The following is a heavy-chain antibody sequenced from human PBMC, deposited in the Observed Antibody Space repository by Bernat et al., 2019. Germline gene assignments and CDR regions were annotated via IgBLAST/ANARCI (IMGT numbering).Heavy chain of an antibody. V-gene: IGHV4-59*01. Sequence: QVQLQESGPGLVKPSETLSLTCTVSGGSISSYYWSWIRQPPGKGLEWIGYIYYSGSTNYNPSLQSRVTISVDTSKTQFSLKLSSVTAADTAVYYCARGGIVVVRGFDYWGQGTLVTVSS. CDR2: IYYSGST. D-gene: IGHD2-2*01. J-gene: IGHJ4*02. CDR1: GGSISSYY. CDR3: ARGGIVVVRGFDY.